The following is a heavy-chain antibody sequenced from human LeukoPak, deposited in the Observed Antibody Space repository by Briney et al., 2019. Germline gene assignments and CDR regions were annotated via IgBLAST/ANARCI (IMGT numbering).Heavy chain of an antibody. J-gene: IGHJ4*02. CDR3: ARGKGWVDY. V-gene: IGHV3-7*03. CDR1: VFTFSSYW. CDR2: INQDGSEK. Sequence: GGSLRLSCAASVFTFSSYWMSWVRQAPGKGLEWVANINQDGSEKYYVDSVKGRFTISRDNAKNSLYLQMNSLRVEDTAVYYCARGKGWVDYWGQGTLVTVSS. D-gene: IGHD1-26*01.